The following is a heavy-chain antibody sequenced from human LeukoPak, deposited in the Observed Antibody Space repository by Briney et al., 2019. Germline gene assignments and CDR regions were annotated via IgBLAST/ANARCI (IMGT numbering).Heavy chain of an antibody. CDR3: ARDLPYSGRYGDY. Sequence: GASVKVYCKASGYTFTSYAMNWVRQAPGQGLEWLGWISAYNNNANYAQKLQGRLILTTDTSTNTAYMELRSLRSDDTAVYYCARDLPYSGRYGDYWGQGTLVTVSS. V-gene: IGHV1-18*01. D-gene: IGHD1-26*01. J-gene: IGHJ4*02. CDR2: ISAYNNNA. CDR1: GYTFTSYA.